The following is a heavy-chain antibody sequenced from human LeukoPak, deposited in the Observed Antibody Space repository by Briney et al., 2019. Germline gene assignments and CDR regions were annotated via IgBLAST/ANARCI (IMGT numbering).Heavy chain of an antibody. CDR2: ISSSGSTM. Sequence: GGSLRLSCATSGFTFSSYEMNWVRQAPGKGLKWVSYISSSGSTMYYADSVKGRFTISRDNAKNSLYLQMNSLRAEDTAVYYCARATTLDYWGQGTLVTVSS. V-gene: IGHV3-48*03. J-gene: IGHJ4*02. CDR1: GFTFSSYE. CDR3: ARATTLDY. D-gene: IGHD1-7*01.